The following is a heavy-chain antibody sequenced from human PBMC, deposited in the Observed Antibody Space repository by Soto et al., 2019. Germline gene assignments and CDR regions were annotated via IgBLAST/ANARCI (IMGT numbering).Heavy chain of an antibody. Sequence: QVQLQQWGAGLLKPSETLSLTCAVYGGSFSGYYWSWIRQPPGKGLEWIGEINHSGSTNYNPSLKSRVTISVDTSKNQFSLKLSSVTAADTAVYYCARGRRYSYGTYYYYYGMDVWGQGTTVTVSS. V-gene: IGHV4-34*01. D-gene: IGHD5-18*01. CDR3: ARGRRYSYGTYYYYYGMDV. CDR2: INHSGST. J-gene: IGHJ6*02. CDR1: GGSFSGYY.